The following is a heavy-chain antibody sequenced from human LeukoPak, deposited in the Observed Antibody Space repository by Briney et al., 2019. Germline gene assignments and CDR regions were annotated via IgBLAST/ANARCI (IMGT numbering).Heavy chain of an antibody. CDR1: GFTFSSYW. Sequence: GGSLRLSCAASGFTFSSYWMHWVRQAPGKGLVWVSRINSDGSSTSYADSVKGRFTISRDNAKNTLYLQMNSLRAEDTAVYYCAAVPAAMPRFDPWGQGTLVTVSS. CDR3: AAVPAAMPRFDP. J-gene: IGHJ5*02. V-gene: IGHV3-74*01. D-gene: IGHD2-2*01. CDR2: INSDGSST.